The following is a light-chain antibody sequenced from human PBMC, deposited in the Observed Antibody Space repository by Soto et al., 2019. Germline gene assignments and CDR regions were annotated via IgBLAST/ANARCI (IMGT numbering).Light chain of an antibody. J-gene: IGLJ1*01. CDR2: GNN. Sequence: QSVLTQPPSVSGAPGQRVTISCTGSSSNIGADYHVHWYQQVPGTAPKLLIYGNNNRPSGVPDRFSGSKSGTSASLAITGLQAEDEADYYCQSYASSLSGFVFGTGTKVTVL. CDR3: QSYASSLSGFV. CDR1: SSNIGADYH. V-gene: IGLV1-40*01.